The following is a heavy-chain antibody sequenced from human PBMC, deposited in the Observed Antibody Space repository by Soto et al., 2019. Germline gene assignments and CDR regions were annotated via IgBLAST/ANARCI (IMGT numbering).Heavy chain of an antibody. J-gene: IGHJ3*02. CDR3: AREVEWLLSQGAFDI. Sequence: XSVKVSCKASGYTFTSYGISWVRQAPVQGLEWMGWISAYNGNTNYAQKLQGRVTMTTDTSTSTAYMELRSLRSDDTAVYYCAREVEWLLSQGAFDIWGQGTMVTVSS. CDR1: GYTFTSYG. CDR2: ISAYNGNT. D-gene: IGHD3-3*01. V-gene: IGHV1-18*01.